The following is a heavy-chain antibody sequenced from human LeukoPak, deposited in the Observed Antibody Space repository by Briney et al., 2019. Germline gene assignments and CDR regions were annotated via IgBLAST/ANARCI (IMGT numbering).Heavy chain of an antibody. CDR3: ASTAVAGTRGFDY. Sequence: PSETLSLTCAVYGGSFSGYYWSWIRQPPRKGLEWIGEINHSGSTNYNPSLKSRVTISVDTSKNQFSLKLSSVTAADTAVYYCASTAVAGTRGFDYWGQGTLVTVSS. J-gene: IGHJ4*02. V-gene: IGHV4-34*01. CDR1: GGSFSGYY. D-gene: IGHD6-19*01. CDR2: INHSGST.